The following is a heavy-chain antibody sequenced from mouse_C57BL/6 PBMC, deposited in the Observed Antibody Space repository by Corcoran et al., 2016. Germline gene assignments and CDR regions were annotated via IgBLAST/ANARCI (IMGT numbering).Heavy chain of an antibody. CDR3: ARRAFISSVVDGYVDV. D-gene: IGHD1-1*01. CDR1: GFSLSTSGIG. Sequence: VTLKESGPGILQSSQTLSLSCAFSGFSLSTSGIGVSWIRQPSGKGLEWLAHIYWDAEKRYNPSLKSRLTISKDTSRNQVVLKITSMDTAETATYYCARRAFISSVVDGYVDVWGTGTTVTVSS. J-gene: IGHJ1*03. V-gene: IGHV8-12*01. CDR2: IYWDAEK.